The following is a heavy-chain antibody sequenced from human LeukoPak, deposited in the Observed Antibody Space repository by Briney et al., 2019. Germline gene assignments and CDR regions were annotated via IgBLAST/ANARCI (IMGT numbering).Heavy chain of an antibody. J-gene: IGHJ4*02. CDR1: GGSFSGYY. CDR3: ARDPSGNGGGGEYYFDY. D-gene: IGHD1-26*01. V-gene: IGHV4-34*01. CDR2: INHSGST. Sequence: SETLSLTCAVYGGSFSGYYWSWIRQPPGKGLEWIGEINHSGSTNYNPSLRSRVTLSVDKSENQFSLKLSSVTAADTALYYCARDPSGNGGGGEYYFDYWGQGTLVTVSS.